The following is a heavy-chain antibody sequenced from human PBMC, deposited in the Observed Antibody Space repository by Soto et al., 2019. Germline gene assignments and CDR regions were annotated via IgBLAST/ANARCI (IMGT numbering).Heavy chain of an antibody. CDR3: ALETYYYGSGTVGFDY. J-gene: IGHJ4*02. D-gene: IGHD3-10*01. V-gene: IGHV1-8*01. CDR1: GYTFTSYD. Sequence: XSVKVSFKAPGYTFTSYDINWVRHSTGQGLEWMGWMNPNSGNTGYAQKFQGRVTMTRNTSISTAYMELSSLRSEDTAVYYCALETYYYGSGTVGFDYWGQGTLVTVSS. CDR2: MNPNSGNT.